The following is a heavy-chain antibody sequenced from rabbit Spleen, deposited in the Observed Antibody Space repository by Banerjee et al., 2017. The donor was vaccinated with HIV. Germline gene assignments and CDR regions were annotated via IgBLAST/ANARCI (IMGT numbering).Heavy chain of an antibody. Sequence: QEQLEESGGDLVKPEGSLTLPCTASGFSFSSSYWICRVRQAPGKGLEWIACIHAGSSSSAYDGSWAKRLFSITTASSTAVMLQMTSLAAADAASYCWAEDASAGGLFFGLWGPGTLVTVS. CDR2: IHAGSSSSA. CDR1: GFSFSSSYW. V-gene: IGHV1S45*01. CDR3: AEDASAGGLFFGL. J-gene: IGHJ4*01. D-gene: IGHD4-2*01.